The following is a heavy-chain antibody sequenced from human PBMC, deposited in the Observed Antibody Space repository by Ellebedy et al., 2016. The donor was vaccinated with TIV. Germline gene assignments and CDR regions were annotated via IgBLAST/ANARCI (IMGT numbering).Heavy chain of an antibody. V-gene: IGHV3-74*01. CDR2: ISSDGSST. D-gene: IGHD1-1*01. J-gene: IGHJ4*01. CDR1: GFTFSNYT. CDR3: ARSPATGTVDY. Sequence: GGSLRLXXAASGFTFSNYTMHWVRQAPGKGLVWVSRISSDGSSTDYADSVKGRFTISRDNAKNTLYLQMNSLGVEDTAVYYCARSPATGTVDYWGHGTLVTVSS.